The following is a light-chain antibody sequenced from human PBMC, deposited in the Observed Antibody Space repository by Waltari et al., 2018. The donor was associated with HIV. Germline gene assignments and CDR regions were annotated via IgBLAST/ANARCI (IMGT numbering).Light chain of an antibody. CDR1: NRDIGLYNF. CDR3: FSYAGNNFLL. J-gene: IGLJ2*01. V-gene: IGLV2-8*01. CDR2: DVS. Sequence: QSALTQPPSASGSPGQSVTISCAGTNRDIGLYNFVPWYQHHPGKAPKLMISDVSRRPSGVPDRFSGSKSGNTASLTVSGLQADDEATYYCFSYAGNNFLLFGGGTKLTVL.